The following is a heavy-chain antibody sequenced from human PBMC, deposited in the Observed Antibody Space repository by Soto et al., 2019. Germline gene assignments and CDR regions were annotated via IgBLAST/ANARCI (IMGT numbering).Heavy chain of an antibody. CDR1: GFTFSSYA. Sequence: GGSLRLSCAASGFTFSSYAMSWVRQAPGKGLEWVSAISGSGGSTYYADSVKGRFTISRDNSKNTLYLQMNSLRAEDTAVYYCANSPWKQLWVSSAYVMAVWGQGTTVPVSS. J-gene: IGHJ6*02. CDR3: ANSPWKQLWVSSAYVMAV. CDR2: ISGSGGST. V-gene: IGHV3-23*01. D-gene: IGHD5-18*01.